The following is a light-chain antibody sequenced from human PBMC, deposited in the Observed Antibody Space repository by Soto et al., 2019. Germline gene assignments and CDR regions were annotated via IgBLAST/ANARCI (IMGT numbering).Light chain of an antibody. Sequence: SRMTQSPSTLSGSVVDRVTITCRATHTLSSCLAWYQHKPGQAPKLLLYKASTLKSGVPSRFSGSGSGTEFTLNITSMKPDDFATYYCQQYNSYSLWTFGQGTKVDIK. CDR2: KAS. J-gene: IGKJ1*01. CDR3: QQYNSYSLWT. CDR1: HTLSSC. V-gene: IGKV1-5*03.